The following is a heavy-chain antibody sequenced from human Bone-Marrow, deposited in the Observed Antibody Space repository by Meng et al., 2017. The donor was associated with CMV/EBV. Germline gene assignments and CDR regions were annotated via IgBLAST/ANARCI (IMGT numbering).Heavy chain of an antibody. Sequence: TSSGYTFTNYGISWVRQAPGQGLEWMGWITVYSGNTNYVQKLQGRVTMTTDTSANIAYMELRSLTSDDTAVYYCARDLVGVPTRLDYWGQGSLVTVSS. J-gene: IGHJ4*02. CDR1: GYTFTNYG. D-gene: IGHD1-26*01. V-gene: IGHV1-18*01. CDR2: ITVYSGNT. CDR3: ARDLVGVPTRLDY.